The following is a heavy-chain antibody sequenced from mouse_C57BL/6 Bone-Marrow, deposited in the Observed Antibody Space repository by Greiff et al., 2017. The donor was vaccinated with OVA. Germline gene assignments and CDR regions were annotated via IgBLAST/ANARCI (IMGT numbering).Heavy chain of an antibody. CDR3: ARPGSSLFDY. Sequence: QVQLQQPGAELVMPGASVKLSCKASGYTFTSYWMHWVKQRPGQGLEWIGEIDPSDSYTNYNQKFKGKSTLTVDKSSSTAYMQLSSLTSEDSAVYYCARPGSSLFDYWGQGTTLTVSS. CDR2: IDPSDSYT. CDR1: GYTFTSYW. V-gene: IGHV1-69*01. D-gene: IGHD1-1*01. J-gene: IGHJ2*01.